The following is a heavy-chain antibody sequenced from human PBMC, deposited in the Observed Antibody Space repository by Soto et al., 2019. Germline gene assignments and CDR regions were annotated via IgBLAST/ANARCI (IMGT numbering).Heavy chain of an antibody. CDR1: GASLNDFS. Sequence: QVQLRESGPGLVRPSETLSLSCSVSGASLNDFSWSWIRQPPGRGLEWIGYVSYSGRTTYSPSLKSRVTISVDTSTNAFSLNLTSMTAAGTAIYYCARHFLGQARQRLFVDYWGQGTLATVSS. CDR3: ARHFLGQARQRLFVDY. D-gene: IGHD3-3*01. J-gene: IGHJ4*02. V-gene: IGHV4-59*08. CDR2: VSYSGRT.